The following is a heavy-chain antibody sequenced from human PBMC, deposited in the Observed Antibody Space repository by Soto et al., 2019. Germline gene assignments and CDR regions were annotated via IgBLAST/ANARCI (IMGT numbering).Heavy chain of an antibody. Sequence: QVQLQQWGAGLLKPSETLSLTCAVYGGSFSGYYWSWIRQPPGKGLEWIGEINHSGSTNYNPSLKSRVTISVDTSKNQFSLKLSSVTAADTAVYYCARVGRIVGATGGLRLDYWGQGTLVTVSS. D-gene: IGHD1-26*01. CDR3: ARVGRIVGATGGLRLDY. V-gene: IGHV4-34*01. J-gene: IGHJ4*02. CDR1: GGSFSGYY. CDR2: INHSGST.